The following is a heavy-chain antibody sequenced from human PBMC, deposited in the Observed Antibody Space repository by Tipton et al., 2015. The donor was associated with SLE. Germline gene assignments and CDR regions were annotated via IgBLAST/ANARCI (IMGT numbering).Heavy chain of an antibody. CDR2: IYYREST. CDR3: VRDPLQDYIQRKDWYFNL. V-gene: IGHV4-4*07. CDR1: GGSLSGYY. D-gene: IGHD4-11*01. Sequence: TLSLTCTVSGGSLSGYYWSWIRQPAGKGLEWIGSIYYRESTYYNPPLKSRVTISVDTSNNQFSLKMTSVTATDTAIYYCVRDPLQDYIQRKDWYFNLWGRGALVTVS. J-gene: IGHJ2*01.